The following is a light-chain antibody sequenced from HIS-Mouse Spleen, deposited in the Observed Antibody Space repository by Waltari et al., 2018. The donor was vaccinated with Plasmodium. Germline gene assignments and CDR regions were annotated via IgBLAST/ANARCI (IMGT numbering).Light chain of an antibody. Sequence: QSALTQPASVSGSPGQSITIPCTGPSSAVWSYNLFSWYQQHPGKAPHLMIYEGSKRPSGVSNRFSGSKSGNTASLTISGLQAEDEADYYCCSYAGSVVFGGGTKLTVL. V-gene: IGLV2-23*01. J-gene: IGLJ2*01. CDR2: EGS. CDR1: SSAVWSYNL. CDR3: CSYAGSVV.